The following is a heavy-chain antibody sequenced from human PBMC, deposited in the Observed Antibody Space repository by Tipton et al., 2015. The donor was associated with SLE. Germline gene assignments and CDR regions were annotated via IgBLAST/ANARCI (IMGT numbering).Heavy chain of an antibody. Sequence: TLSLTCTVSGGSMSGRVYYWGWIRQSPGKGLQWIGTIYYNGNTYHNPSLKSRVTISLDTSKKQFSLKLSSVTAADTAVYYCARRRFQSASDYWGQGTLVSVSS. CDR3: ARRRFQSASDY. V-gene: IGHV4-39*07. CDR1: GGSMSGRVYY. D-gene: IGHD2-21*01. J-gene: IGHJ4*02. CDR2: IYYNGNT.